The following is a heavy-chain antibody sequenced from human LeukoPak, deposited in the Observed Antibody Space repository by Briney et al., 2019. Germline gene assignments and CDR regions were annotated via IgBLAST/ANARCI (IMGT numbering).Heavy chain of an antibody. J-gene: IGHJ5*02. CDR3: TRDSGTYNWFDP. V-gene: IGHV3-73*01. Sequence: GGSLKLSCAASGFTFSGSAIHWVRQSSGRGLEWVGQIDKKDKGYATATAYAASVTGRFTISRDDSINTAYLQMKSLRTEDTALYYCTRDSGTYNWFDPWGQGTLVTVSS. CDR2: IDKKDKGYATAT. CDR1: GFTFSGSA. D-gene: IGHD1-26*01.